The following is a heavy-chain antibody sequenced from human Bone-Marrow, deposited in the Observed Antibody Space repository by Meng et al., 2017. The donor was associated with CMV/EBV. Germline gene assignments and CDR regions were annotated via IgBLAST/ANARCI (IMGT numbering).Heavy chain of an antibody. CDR3: VKDGYRNINQLPLDY. CDR2: IIPIFGTA. CDR1: GGTFSSYA. D-gene: IGHD2-2*01. V-gene: IGHV1-69*05. J-gene: IGHJ4*02. Sequence: SVKVSCKASGGTFSSYAISWVRQAPGQGLEWMGGIIPIFGTANYAQKFQGRVTITTDESTSTAYMELSSLRSEDTAVYYCVKDGYRNINQLPLDYWGQGTLVTVSS.